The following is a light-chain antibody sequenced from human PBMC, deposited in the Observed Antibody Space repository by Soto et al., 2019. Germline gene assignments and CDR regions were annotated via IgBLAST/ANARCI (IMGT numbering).Light chain of an antibody. CDR1: SSDDGGYNY. V-gene: IGLV2-8*01. J-gene: IGLJ2*01. CDR2: EVS. CDR3: SSYAGSNNSL. Sequence: QSALTQPPSASGSPGQSVTISCTGTSSDDGGYNYVSWYQQHPGKAPKLMIYEVSKRPSRVPDRFSGSKSGNTASLTVSGLQAEDEADYYCSSYAGSNNSLFGGGTKVTVL.